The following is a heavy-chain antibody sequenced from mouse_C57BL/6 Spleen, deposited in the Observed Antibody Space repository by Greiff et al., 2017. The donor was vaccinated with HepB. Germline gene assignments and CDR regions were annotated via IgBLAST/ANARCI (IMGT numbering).Heavy chain of an antibody. V-gene: IGHV1-74*01. CDR1: GYTFTSYW. J-gene: IGHJ4*01. CDR3: AIYGSSPYYYAMDY. D-gene: IGHD1-1*01. Sequence: QVHVKQSGAELVKPGASVKVSCKASGYTFTSYWMHWVKQRPGQGLEWIGRIHPSDSDTNYSQKFKGKATLTVDKSSSTAYMQLSSLTSEDSAVYYCAIYGSSPYYYAMDYWGQGTSVTVSS. CDR2: IHPSDSDT.